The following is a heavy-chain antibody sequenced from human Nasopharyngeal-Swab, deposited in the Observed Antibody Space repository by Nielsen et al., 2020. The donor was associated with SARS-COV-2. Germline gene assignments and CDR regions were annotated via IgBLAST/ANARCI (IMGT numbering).Heavy chain of an antibody. Sequence: SVNVSCKASVGTFSSYVISWVRQGPGQGLEWMGGIIPIFGTANYAQKFQGRVTITADESTSTAYMELSSLRSEDTAVYYCARLGGFWSGYYDDYWGQGTLVTVSS. V-gene: IGHV1-69*13. J-gene: IGHJ4*02. CDR3: ARLGGFWSGYYDDY. D-gene: IGHD3-3*01. CDR2: IIPIFGTA. CDR1: VGTFSSYV.